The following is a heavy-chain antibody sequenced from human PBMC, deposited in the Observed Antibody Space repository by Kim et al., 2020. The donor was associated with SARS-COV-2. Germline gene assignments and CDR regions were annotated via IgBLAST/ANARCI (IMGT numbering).Heavy chain of an antibody. J-gene: IGHJ4*02. Sequence: SQTFSLTCAISGDTVSSNSAAWTWIRQSPSRGLEWLGRTYYRSRWYYEYAPTVKGRITISPDTTKNQFSLHLNSVTPEDTAIYYCVSYHFDYWGQGTLVTVSS. CDR3: VSYHFDY. CDR2: TYYRSRWYY. V-gene: IGHV6-1*01. CDR1: GDTVSSNSAA.